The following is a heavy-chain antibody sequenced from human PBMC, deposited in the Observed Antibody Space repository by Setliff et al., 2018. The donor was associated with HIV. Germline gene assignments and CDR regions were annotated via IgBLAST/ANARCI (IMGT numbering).Heavy chain of an antibody. J-gene: IGHJ3*02. D-gene: IGHD1-26*01. CDR1: GGSMRNYY. CDR2: ISYNGIT. V-gene: IGHV4-59*08. Sequence: SETLSLTCSVSGGSMRNYYWSWIRQPPRKGLEWVGYISYNGITTYNPSLKSRVTISVDTSKNQFSLRLTSVTAADTAVYYCARHRPWEVDVFDIWGQGTMVTVS. CDR3: ARHRPWEVDVFDI.